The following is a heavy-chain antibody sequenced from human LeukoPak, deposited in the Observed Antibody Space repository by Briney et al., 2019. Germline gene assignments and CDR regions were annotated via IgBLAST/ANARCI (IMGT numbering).Heavy chain of an antibody. CDR3: ARRSNSFDY. Sequence: PSETLSLTCAVSGGSISSDAYSWSWIRQPPGKGLEWIGYIYHSGSTYYNPSLKSRVTISVDRSKNQFSLKLSSVTAADTAVYYCARRSNSFDYWGQGTLVTVSS. CDR1: GGSISSDAYS. D-gene: IGHD3-10*01. CDR2: IYHSGST. J-gene: IGHJ4*02. V-gene: IGHV4-30-2*01.